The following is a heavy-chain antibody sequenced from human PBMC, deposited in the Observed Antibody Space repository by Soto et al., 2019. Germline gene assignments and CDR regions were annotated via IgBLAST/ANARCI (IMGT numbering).Heavy chain of an antibody. CDR3: AKLTHPNYQRWLGGYFQH. CDR2: ISGSGGST. J-gene: IGHJ1*01. V-gene: IGHV3-23*01. D-gene: IGHD6-19*01. Sequence: EVQLLESGGGLVQPGGSLRLSCAASGFTFSSYAMSWVRQAPGKGLEWVSAISGSGGSTYDADSVKGRFTISRDNSKNTLYLKMNGLRAEHTVVYYCAKLTHPNYQRWLGGYFQHWGQGSLVTVSS. CDR1: GFTFSSYA.